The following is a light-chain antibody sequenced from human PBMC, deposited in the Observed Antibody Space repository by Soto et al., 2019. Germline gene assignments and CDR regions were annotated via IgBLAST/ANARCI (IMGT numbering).Light chain of an antibody. CDR3: QQYYSTLWT. CDR1: QSVLYSSNNKNY. Sequence: DIVMTQSPDSLAVSLGERATINCKSSQSVLYSSNNKNYLAWYQQKPGQPPKLLIYWASTRESGVADRFSGSGSGKDFTLTISSLQAEDVAVYYCQQYYSTLWTFGQGTKVEIK. V-gene: IGKV4-1*01. CDR2: WAS. J-gene: IGKJ1*01.